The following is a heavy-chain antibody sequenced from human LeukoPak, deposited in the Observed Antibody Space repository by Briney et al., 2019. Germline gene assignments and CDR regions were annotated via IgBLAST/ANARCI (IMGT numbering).Heavy chain of an antibody. CDR3: ARSYDILTPTLGY. CDR2: IYHSGST. D-gene: IGHD3-9*01. CDR1: GGSISSSNW. J-gene: IGHJ4*02. Sequence: PSGTPSLTCAVSGGSISSSNWWSWVRQPPGKGLEWIGDIYHSGSTNYNPSLKSRVTISVDKSKNQFSLKLSSVTAADTAVYYCARSYDILTPTLGYWGQGTLVTVSS. V-gene: IGHV4-4*02.